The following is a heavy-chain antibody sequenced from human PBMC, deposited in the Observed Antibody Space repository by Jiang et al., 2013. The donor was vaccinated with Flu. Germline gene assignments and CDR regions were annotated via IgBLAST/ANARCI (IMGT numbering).Heavy chain of an antibody. CDR1: GYIFTDYY. CDR3: ARPYCSDGVCYYDFDY. CDR2: INTNSGGT. Sequence: SGAEVKKPGASVKVSCKASGYIFTDYYIHWVRQAPGQGLEWVGWINTNSGGTNSAQKFQGRVTMTSDTSTTTAYMELSRLKSDDTAVYYCARPYCSDGVCYYDFDYWAREPWSPSPQ. J-gene: IGHJ4*02. V-gene: IGHV1-2*02. D-gene: IGHD2-8*01.